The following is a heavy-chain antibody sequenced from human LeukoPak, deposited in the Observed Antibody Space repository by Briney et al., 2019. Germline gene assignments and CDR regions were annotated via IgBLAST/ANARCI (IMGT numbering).Heavy chain of an antibody. CDR3: TCGSGWYSPDY. D-gene: IGHD6-19*01. J-gene: IGHJ4*02. Sequence: PGGSLRLSCAASGFTFSTYGMHWVRQAPGKGLEWVGRLRGKANSYATVYAASVKGRFTISRDDSKDTAYLQMNSLKTEDTAVYYCTCGSGWYSPDYWGQGTLVTVSS. CDR2: LRGKANSYAT. CDR1: GFTFSTYG. V-gene: IGHV3-73*01.